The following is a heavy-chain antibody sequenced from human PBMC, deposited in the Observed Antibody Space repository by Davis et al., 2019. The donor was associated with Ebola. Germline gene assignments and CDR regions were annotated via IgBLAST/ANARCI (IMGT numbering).Heavy chain of an antibody. D-gene: IGHD5-12*01. CDR1: GYTFTSYA. J-gene: IGHJ4*02. V-gene: IGHV1-3*01. Sequence: ASVKVSCKASGYTFTSYAMHWVRQAPGQRLEWMGWINAGNGNTKYSQKFQGRVTITADESTSTAYMELSSLRSEETAVYYCARDPGWLRFGGFDYWGQGTLVTVSS. CDR2: INAGNGNT. CDR3: ARDPGWLRFGGFDY.